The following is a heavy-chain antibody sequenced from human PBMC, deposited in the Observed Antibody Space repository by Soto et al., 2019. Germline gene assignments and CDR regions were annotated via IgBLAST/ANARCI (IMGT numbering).Heavy chain of an antibody. J-gene: IGHJ5*02. CDR2: IYDSGST. CDR3: ARGGYDSSGFYYWFDP. D-gene: IGHD3-22*01. V-gene: IGHV4-59*01. CDR1: GGSMNSYH. Sequence: SETLSLTCTVSGGSMNSYHWSWIRQPPGKGLEWIGYIYDSGSTNYNPLFRGRVTISVDTSKNQFSLKLTSVTAADTAAYYCARGGYDSSGFYYWFDPWGQGTLVTVSS.